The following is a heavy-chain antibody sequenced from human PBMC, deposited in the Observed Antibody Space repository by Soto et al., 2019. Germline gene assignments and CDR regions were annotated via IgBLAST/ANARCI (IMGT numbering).Heavy chain of an antibody. D-gene: IGHD3-3*01. Sequence: SETLSLTCTVSGGSISSGGYYWSWIRQHPGKGLEWIGYIYYSGSTYYNPSLKSRVTISVDTSKNQFSLKLSSVTAADTAVYYCARGGGLRFLEWLPYYYYYGMDVWGQGTTVTVSS. J-gene: IGHJ6*02. V-gene: IGHV4-31*03. CDR3: ARGGGLRFLEWLPYYYYYGMDV. CDR1: GGSISSGGYY. CDR2: IYYSGST.